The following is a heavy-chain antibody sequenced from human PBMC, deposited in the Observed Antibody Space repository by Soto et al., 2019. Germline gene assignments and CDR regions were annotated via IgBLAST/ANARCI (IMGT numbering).Heavy chain of an antibody. CDR1: GGSISSYY. CDR3: ARRYGYSFDD. V-gene: IGHV4-59*08. D-gene: IGHD1-1*01. J-gene: IGHJ4*02. Sequence: SETLSLTCTVSGGSISSYYWSWIRQPPGKGLEWIGSIYYSGSTNYNPSLKSRVTISVDTSKNQFSLMLSSVTAADTAVYYCARRYGYSFDDWGQGTLVTVSS. CDR2: IYYSGST.